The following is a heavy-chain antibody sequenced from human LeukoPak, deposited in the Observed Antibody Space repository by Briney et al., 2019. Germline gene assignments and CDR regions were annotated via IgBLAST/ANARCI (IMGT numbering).Heavy chain of an antibody. CDR3: AREPFNYMDV. V-gene: IGHV4-59*01. Sequence: SETLSLTCTVSGGSISSYYWSWIRQPPGKGLEWIGYIYYSGSTNYNPSLKSRVTISVDTSKNQFSLKLSSVTAADTAVYYCAREPFNYMDVWGKGTTVTASS. J-gene: IGHJ6*03. CDR2: IYYSGST. CDR1: GGSISSYY.